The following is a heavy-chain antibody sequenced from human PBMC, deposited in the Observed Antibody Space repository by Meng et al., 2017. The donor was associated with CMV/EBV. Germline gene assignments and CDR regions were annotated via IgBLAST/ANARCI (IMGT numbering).Heavy chain of an antibody. Sequence: GESLKISCAASGFTFSSYSMNWVRQAPGKGLEWVSYISSSSSTIYYADSVKGRFTISRDNAKNSLYLQMNSLRAEDTAVYYCARAMNWILYYYYGMDVWGQGTTVTVSS. D-gene: IGHD1-1*01. J-gene: IGHJ6*02. V-gene: IGHV3-48*04. CDR2: ISSSSSTI. CDR3: ARAMNWILYYYYGMDV. CDR1: GFTFSSYS.